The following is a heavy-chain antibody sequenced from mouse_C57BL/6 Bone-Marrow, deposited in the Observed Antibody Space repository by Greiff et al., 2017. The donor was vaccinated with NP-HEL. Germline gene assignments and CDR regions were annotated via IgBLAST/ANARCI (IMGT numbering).Heavy chain of an antibody. CDR2: IDPEDGGT. V-gene: IGHV14-2*01. CDR3: ARAYYDYGFAY. J-gene: IGHJ3*01. Sequence: VQLQQSGAELVKPGASVKLSCTASGFTITDYYMHWVKQRPGQGLEWIGRIDPEDGGTKYAPKFQGKATLTADTSSNTAYLQLSSMTSEDTAVYYCARAYYDYGFAYWGQGTLVTVSA. CDR1: GFTITDYY. D-gene: IGHD2-4*01.